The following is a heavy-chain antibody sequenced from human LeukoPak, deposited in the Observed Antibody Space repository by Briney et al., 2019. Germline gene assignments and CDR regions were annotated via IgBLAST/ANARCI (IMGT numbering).Heavy chain of an antibody. CDR3: ARVGSEEGYYFDY. V-gene: IGHV3-20*04. Sequence: RPGGSLRLACAAAGFTFDDYGMSWVRQAPGKGLEWVSGINWNGVSTGYADSVKGRFTISRDNAKNSLYLQVNSLRAEDTALFYCARVGSEEGYYFDYWGQGTLVTVSS. D-gene: IGHD2-15*01. J-gene: IGHJ4*02. CDR1: GFTFDDYG. CDR2: INWNGVST.